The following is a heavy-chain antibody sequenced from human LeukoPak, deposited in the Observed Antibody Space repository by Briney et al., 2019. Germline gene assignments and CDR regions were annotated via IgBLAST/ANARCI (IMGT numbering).Heavy chain of an antibody. D-gene: IGHD5-24*01. CDR1: GGSISSSTYY. V-gene: IGHV4-39*01. CDR3: ARTLPKVEMATIEGTFDP. J-gene: IGHJ5*02. CDR2: IYYSGST. Sequence: KPSETLSLTCTVSGGSISSSTYYWGWIRQPPGKGLEWIGNIYYSGSTYYNPSLKSRVTMSIDTSNNQFSLKLSSVTAADTAVYYCARTLPKVEMATIEGTFDPWGQGTLVTVSS.